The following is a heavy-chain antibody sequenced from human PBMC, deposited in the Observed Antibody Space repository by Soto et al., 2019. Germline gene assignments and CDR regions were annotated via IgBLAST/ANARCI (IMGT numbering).Heavy chain of an antibody. J-gene: IGHJ5*02. V-gene: IGHV4-59*08. CDR2: VYYTGTT. D-gene: IGHD3-22*01. CDR1: GGSIDSYY. CDR3: ARLGGYYQSFDT. Sequence: QVQLQESGPGLVKPSETLSLTCTVSGGSIDSYYWTWIRQPPGKGLEWIGYVYYTGTTTYSPSLKSRVTISVDTSMNQISLKLSSLTAADTAFYYCARLGGYYQSFDTWGQGTLVTVSS.